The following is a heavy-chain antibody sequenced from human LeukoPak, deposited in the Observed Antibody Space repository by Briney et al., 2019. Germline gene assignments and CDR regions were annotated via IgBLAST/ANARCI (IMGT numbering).Heavy chain of an antibody. Sequence: SETLSLTCAVYGGSSSGYYWSWIRQPPGKGLEWIGEINHSGSTNYNPSLKSRVTISVDTSKNQFSLKLSSVTAADTAVYYCARGRRYSGSYKYYFDYWGQGTLVTVSS. V-gene: IGHV4-34*01. CDR3: ARGRRYSGSYKYYFDY. CDR1: GGSSSGYY. D-gene: IGHD1-26*01. CDR2: INHSGST. J-gene: IGHJ4*02.